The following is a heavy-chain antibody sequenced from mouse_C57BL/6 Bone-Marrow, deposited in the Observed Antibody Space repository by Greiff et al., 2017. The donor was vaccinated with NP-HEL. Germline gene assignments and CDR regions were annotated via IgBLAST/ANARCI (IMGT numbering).Heavy chain of an antibody. CDR3: ARAYGSSYGNWFAY. Sequence: VKLQQSGAELARPGASVKMSCKASGYTFTSYTMHWVKQRPGQGLEWIGYIYPSSGYTKYNQKFKDKATLTADKSSSTAYMQLSSLTSEDSAVYYCARAYGSSYGNWFAYWGQGTLVTVSA. CDR1: GYTFTSYT. J-gene: IGHJ3*01. V-gene: IGHV1-4*01. CDR2: IYPSSGYT. D-gene: IGHD1-1*01.